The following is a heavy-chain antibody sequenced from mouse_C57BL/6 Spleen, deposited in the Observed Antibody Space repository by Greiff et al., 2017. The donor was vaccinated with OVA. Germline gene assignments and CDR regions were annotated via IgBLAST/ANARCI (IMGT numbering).Heavy chain of an antibody. CDR1: GYSIPSGYY. J-gene: IGHJ4*01. Sequence: EVQLQESGPGLVKPSQSLSLTCSVTGYSIPSGYYWNWIRQFPGNKLEWMGYISYDGSNNYNPSLKNRISITRDTSKNQFFLKLNSVTTEDTATYYCARDPDYGVMDYWGQGTSVTVSS. CDR3: ARDPDYGVMDY. D-gene: IGHD2-4*01. V-gene: IGHV3-6*01. CDR2: ISYDGSN.